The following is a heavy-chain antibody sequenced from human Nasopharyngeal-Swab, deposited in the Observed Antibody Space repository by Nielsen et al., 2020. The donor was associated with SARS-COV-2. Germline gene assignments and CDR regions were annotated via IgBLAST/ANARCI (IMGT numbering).Heavy chain of an antibody. Sequence: SETLSLTCTVSGGSISSSSYYWGWIRQPPGKGLKWIGSIYYSGSTYYNPSLKSRVTISVDTSKNQFSLKLSSVTAADTAVYYCARPRADYYDSSGYWGQGTLVTVSS. J-gene: IGHJ4*02. V-gene: IGHV4-39*01. D-gene: IGHD3-22*01. CDR2: IYYSGST. CDR3: ARPRADYYDSSGY. CDR1: GGSISSSSYY.